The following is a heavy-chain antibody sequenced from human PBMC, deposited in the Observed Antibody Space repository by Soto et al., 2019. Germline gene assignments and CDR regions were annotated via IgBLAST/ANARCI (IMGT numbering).Heavy chain of an antibody. CDR2: MNPNSGNT. J-gene: IGHJ4*02. CDR3: ARQSGGSFNY. V-gene: IGHV1-8*01. CDR1: TCHE. D-gene: IGHD2-15*01. Sequence: TCHEINWLRKENGQGLEWMGWMNPNSGNTGYAQKFQGRVTMTRNTSISTAYMELSSLRSEDTAVYYWARQSGGSFNYWGQGTLVTVSS.